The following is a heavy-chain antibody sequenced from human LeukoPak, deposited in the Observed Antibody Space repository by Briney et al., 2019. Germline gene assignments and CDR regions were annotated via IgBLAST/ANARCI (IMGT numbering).Heavy chain of an antibody. V-gene: IGHV3-21*05. Sequence: GGSLRLSCAASGFTFSSYSMNCVPHAPGKGLEWVSYISISSNHIYYADSVKGRFTISRDNAKNSLYLQMNSLRAEDTAVYYCARGSGSYYLEGDYWGQGTLVTVSS. CDR3: ARGSGSYYLEGDY. J-gene: IGHJ4*02. D-gene: IGHD1-26*01. CDR2: ISISSNHI. CDR1: GFTFSSYS.